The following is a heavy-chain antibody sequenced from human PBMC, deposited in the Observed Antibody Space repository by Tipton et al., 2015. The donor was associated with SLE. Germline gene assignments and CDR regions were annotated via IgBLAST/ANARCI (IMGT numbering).Heavy chain of an antibody. Sequence: LRLSCTVSGGSISSGGYYWSWIRQHPGKGLEWIGYTYSSGTPYYTPSLKSRVTRSVDTSENQFSLKLSSVTAADTAVYYCARDAKCPITSAEYFDRWGRGTQVTVSS. CDR3: ARDAKCPITSAEYFDR. CDR1: GGSISSGGYY. J-gene: IGHJ2*01. V-gene: IGHV4-31*02. D-gene: IGHD5-12*01. CDR2: TYSSGTP.